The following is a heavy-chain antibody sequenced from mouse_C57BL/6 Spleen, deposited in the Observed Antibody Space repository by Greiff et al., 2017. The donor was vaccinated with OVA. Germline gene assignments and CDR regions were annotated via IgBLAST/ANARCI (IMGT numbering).Heavy chain of an antibody. CDR2: IHPNSGST. V-gene: IGHV1-64*01. D-gene: IGHD2-1*01. CDR3: ARGGYGNLYYFDY. Sequence: VKLQQPGAELVKPGASVKLSCKASGYTFTSYWMHWVKQRPGQGLEWIGMIHPNSGSTNYNEKFKSKATLTVDKSSSTAYMQLSSLTSEDSAVYYCARGGYGNLYYFDYWGQGTTLTVSS. CDR1: GYTFTSYW. J-gene: IGHJ2*01.